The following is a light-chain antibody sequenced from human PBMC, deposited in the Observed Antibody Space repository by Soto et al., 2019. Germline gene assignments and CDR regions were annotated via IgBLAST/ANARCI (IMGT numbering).Light chain of an antibody. V-gene: IGLV2-11*01. CDR2: DVT. CDR1: SSNVGGYNY. J-gene: IGLJ2*01. Sequence: QSALTQPRSASGSPGQSVTISCTGTSSNVGGYNYVSWYQHHPGKAPKLLIYDVTQRPSGVPDRFSGYKSGNTASLTISGLQADDEADYYCCSYAGTYTCLFGGGTKLTVL. CDR3: CSYAGTYTCL.